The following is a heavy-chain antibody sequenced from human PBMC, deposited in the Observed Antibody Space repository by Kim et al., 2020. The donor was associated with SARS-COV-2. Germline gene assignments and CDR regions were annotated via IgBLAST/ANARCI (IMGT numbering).Heavy chain of an antibody. D-gene: IGHD2-2*01. CDR3: ARGLGYCSSTSCPDAFDI. J-gene: IGHJ3*02. Sequence: KGRFTISRDNAKNSLYLQMNSLRAEDTAVYYCARGLGYCSSTSCPDAFDIWGQGTMVTVSS. V-gene: IGHV3-11*06.